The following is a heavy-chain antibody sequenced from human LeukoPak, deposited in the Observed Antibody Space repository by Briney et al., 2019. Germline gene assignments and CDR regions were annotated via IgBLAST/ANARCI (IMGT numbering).Heavy chain of an antibody. CDR1: GGTFSSYA. CDR3: ARVGCGGDCYGSFDY. Sequence: SVKVSCKASGGTFSSYAISWVRQAPGQGLEWMGGIIPIFGTANYAQKFQGRVTITTDESTSTAYMELSSLRSEDTAVYYCARVGCGGDCYGSFDYWGQGTLCTVSS. V-gene: IGHV1-69*05. D-gene: IGHD2-21*02. CDR2: IIPIFGTA. J-gene: IGHJ4*02.